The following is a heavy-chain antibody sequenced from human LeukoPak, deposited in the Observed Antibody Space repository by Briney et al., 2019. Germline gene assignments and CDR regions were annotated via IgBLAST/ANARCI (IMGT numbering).Heavy chain of an antibody. J-gene: IGHJ4*02. Sequence: ASVKVSCKASGYTFTSYGISWVRQAPGQGLEWMGWISAYNGNTNYAQILQGRVTMTTDTSTSTAYMDLRSLRSDDTAVYYCARVGRDGYNFDYWGQGTLVTVSS. V-gene: IGHV1-18*01. D-gene: IGHD5-24*01. CDR3: ARVGRDGYNFDY. CDR2: ISAYNGNT. CDR1: GYTFTSYG.